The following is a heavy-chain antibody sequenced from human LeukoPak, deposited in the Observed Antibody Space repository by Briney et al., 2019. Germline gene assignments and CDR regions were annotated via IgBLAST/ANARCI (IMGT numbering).Heavy chain of an antibody. CDR3: AKDSSGRGYYGSGSIWAPREATFNYFDY. J-gene: IGHJ4*02. D-gene: IGHD3-10*01. CDR1: GFPFDDYA. V-gene: IGHV3-23*01. Sequence: GSLRLSCAASGFPFDDYAMHWVRPAPGKGLEWVSAISGSGGSTYYADSVKGRFTISRDNSKNTLYLQMNSLRAEDTAVYYCAKDSSGRGYYGSGSIWAPREATFNYFDYWGQGTLVTVSS. CDR2: ISGSGGST.